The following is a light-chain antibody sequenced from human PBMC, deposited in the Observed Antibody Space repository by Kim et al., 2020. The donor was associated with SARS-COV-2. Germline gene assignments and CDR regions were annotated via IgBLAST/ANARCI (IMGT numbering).Light chain of an antibody. Sequence: AIRITQSPSSLSASTGDTVTITCRASQDISGYLAWYQQKAGRAPKLLIYDASTLQSGVPSRFSGSESGTDFTLTISCLQSEDFATYYCQQYYSYPRTFGKGTKVDIK. CDR2: DAS. J-gene: IGKJ4*01. CDR3: QQYYSYPRT. CDR1: QDISGY. V-gene: IGKV1-8*01.